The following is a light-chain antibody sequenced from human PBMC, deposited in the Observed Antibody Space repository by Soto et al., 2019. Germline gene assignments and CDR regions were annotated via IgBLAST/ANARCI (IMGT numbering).Light chain of an antibody. J-gene: IGKJ4*01. CDR2: GAF. CDR1: QTVRNSH. CDR3: QQSGSLPLT. Sequence: EIVLTQSPATLSLSPGERATLSCRASQTVRNSHIRHLAWYHQKPGQAPRLLTYGAFNRAIGVADRFSCSGSGTDFTLTISRQEPEDIGVYYCQQSGSLPLTFGGGTRVE. V-gene: IGKV3-20*01.